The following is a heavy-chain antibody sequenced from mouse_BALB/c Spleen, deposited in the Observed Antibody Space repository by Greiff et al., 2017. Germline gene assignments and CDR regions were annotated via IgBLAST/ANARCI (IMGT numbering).Heavy chain of an antibody. V-gene: IGHV1-7*01. Sequence: VQLVESGAELAKPGASVKMSCKASGYTFTSYWMHWVKQRPGQGLEWIGYINPSTGYTEYNQKFKDKATLTADTSSNTAYMQLSSLTSEDSAVYYCARAGYYAMDYWGQGTSVTVSS. CDR1: GYTFTSYW. CDR2: INPSTGYT. CDR3: ARAGYYAMDY. J-gene: IGHJ4*01.